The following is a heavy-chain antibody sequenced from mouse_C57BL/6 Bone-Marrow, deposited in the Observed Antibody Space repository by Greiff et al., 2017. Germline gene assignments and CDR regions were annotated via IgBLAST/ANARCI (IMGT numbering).Heavy chain of an antibody. D-gene: IGHD3-2*02. Sequence: QVQLQQSGPELVKPGASVKISCKASGYAFSSSWMNWVKQRPGKGLEWIGRIYPGDGDTNYNGKFKGKATLTADKSSSTAYMQLSSLTSEDSAVYFGAREEGGSGFYAMDYWGQGTSVTVSS. J-gene: IGHJ4*01. CDR3: AREEGGSGFYAMDY. CDR2: IYPGDGDT. CDR1: GYAFSSSW. V-gene: IGHV1-82*01.